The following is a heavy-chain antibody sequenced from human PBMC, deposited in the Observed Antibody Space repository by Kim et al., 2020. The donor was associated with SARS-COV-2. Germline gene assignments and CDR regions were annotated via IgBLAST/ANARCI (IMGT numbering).Heavy chain of an antibody. CDR2: INTNTGNP. Sequence: ASVKVSCKASGYTFTSYAMNWVRQAPGQGLEWMGWINTNTGNPTYAQGFTGRFVFSLDTSVSTAYLQISSLKAEDTAVYYCARVFFILAAGPGDLSFDLWGRGTLVTVSS. J-gene: IGHJ2*01. CDR1: GYTFTSYA. CDR3: ARVFFILAAGPGDLSFDL. D-gene: IGHD6-13*01. V-gene: IGHV7-4-1*02.